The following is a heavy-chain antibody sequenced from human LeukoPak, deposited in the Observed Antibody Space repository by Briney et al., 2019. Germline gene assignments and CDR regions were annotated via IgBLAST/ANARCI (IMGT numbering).Heavy chain of an antibody. CDR2: IYTSGST. J-gene: IGHJ4*02. V-gene: IGHV4-4*07. D-gene: IGHD3-10*01. CDR1: GGSISSYY. CDR3: AREQTVRVHSVFSYFDY. Sequence: SETLSLTCTVSGGSISSYYRSWIRQPAGKGLEWIGRIYTSGSTNYNPSLKSRVTMSVDTSKNQFSLKLSSVTAADTAVYYCAREQTVRVHSVFSYFDYWGQGTLVTVSS.